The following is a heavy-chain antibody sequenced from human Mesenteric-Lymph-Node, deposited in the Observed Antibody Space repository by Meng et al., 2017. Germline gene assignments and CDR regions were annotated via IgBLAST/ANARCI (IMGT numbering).Heavy chain of an antibody. CDR3: ARRPTGIDY. Sequence: QLQTPQGGPGLLKPSQTLSLTCAVNGGSLSGAYWNWIRQPPGKGLEWIGEIIHGGSPSYNPSLKSRVTISIDTSKNQLSLMLSSVTAADTAVYYCARRPTGIDYWGQGTLVTVSS. D-gene: IGHD2-8*02. CDR2: IIHGGSP. J-gene: IGHJ4*02. CDR1: GGSLSGAY. V-gene: IGHV4-34*12.